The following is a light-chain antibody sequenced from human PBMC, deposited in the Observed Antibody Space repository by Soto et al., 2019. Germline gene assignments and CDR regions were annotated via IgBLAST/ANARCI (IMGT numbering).Light chain of an antibody. V-gene: IGKV3-11*01. CDR2: GAS. CDR1: QSVSSN. Sequence: EIVMTQSPATLSVSPGERATLSCRASQSVSSNLAWYQQKPGQAPRLLIYGASTRATGIPARFSGSGSGTDFTLTISNLEPEDFAVYYCQQRSNWLRTFGQGTK. J-gene: IGKJ1*01. CDR3: QQRSNWLRT.